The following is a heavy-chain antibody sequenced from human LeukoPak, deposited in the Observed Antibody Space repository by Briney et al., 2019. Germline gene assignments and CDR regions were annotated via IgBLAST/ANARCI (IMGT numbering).Heavy chain of an antibody. CDR3: AGGDPYYFDY. V-gene: IGHV4-31*03. CDR2: IYYSGST. D-gene: IGHD2-21*02. CDR1: GGSISSGGYY. J-gene: IGHJ4*02. Sequence: SETLSLTCTVSGGSISSGGYYWSWIRQHPGKGLEWIGYIYYSGSTYYNPSLKSRVTISVDTSKNQFSLKLSSVTAAGTAVYYCAGGDPYYFDYWGQGTLVTVSS.